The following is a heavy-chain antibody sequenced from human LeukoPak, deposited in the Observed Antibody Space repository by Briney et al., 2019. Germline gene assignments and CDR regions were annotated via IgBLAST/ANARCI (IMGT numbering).Heavy chain of an antibody. V-gene: IGHV3-72*01. Sequence: PGGSLRLSCAASGFTFSDHYMDWVRQAPGKGLEWVGRTRNKPNSYTTEYAASVKGRFTISRDDSQNSLNLQMNSLKTEDTAVYYCVRVSQCSSSWIIDYWGQGTLVTVSS. J-gene: IGHJ4*02. D-gene: IGHD2-2*01. CDR1: GFTFSDHY. CDR3: VRVSQCSSSWIIDY. CDR2: TRNKPNSYTT.